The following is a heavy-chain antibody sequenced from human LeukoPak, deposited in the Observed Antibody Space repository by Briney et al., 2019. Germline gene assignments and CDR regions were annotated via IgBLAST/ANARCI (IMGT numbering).Heavy chain of an antibody. Sequence: SGTLSLTCTVSGGPLSSYYWNWIRQPPGRGRKWIGYIYYSGSTNYNPSLKSRVTISVDTSKNQFSLKLSSVTAADTAVYYCARGWGYFDYWGQGTLVTVSS. D-gene: IGHD3-16*01. CDR2: IYYSGST. CDR1: GGPLSSYY. CDR3: ARGWGYFDY. V-gene: IGHV4-59*01. J-gene: IGHJ4*02.